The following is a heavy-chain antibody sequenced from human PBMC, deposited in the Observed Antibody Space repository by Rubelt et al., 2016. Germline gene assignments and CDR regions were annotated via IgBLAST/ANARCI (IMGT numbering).Heavy chain of an antibody. Sequence: EAQLVESGGALVQPGESLKLSCAASGFTFSGSAMHWVRQASGKGLEWVGRIRSKANSYATAYAASVKGRFTISRDDSKNTAYLQMNSLKTEDTAVYYCTSSANFDSNWMDVWGQGTTVTVSS. CDR3: TSSANFDSNWMDV. J-gene: IGHJ6*02. V-gene: IGHV3-73*01. CDR2: IRSKANSYAT. CDR1: GFTFSGSA. D-gene: IGHD3-22*01.